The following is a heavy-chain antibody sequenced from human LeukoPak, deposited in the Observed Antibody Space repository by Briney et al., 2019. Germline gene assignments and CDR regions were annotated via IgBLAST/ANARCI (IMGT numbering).Heavy chain of an antibody. D-gene: IGHD3-22*01. CDR3: ARGRYYDTSGPSWRDYYYMAV. V-gene: IGHV1-2*02. CDR2: INPNSGDT. J-gene: IGHJ6*03. Sequence: ASVKVSCKASGYTFTDYYVHWVRQAPGQGLEWMGWINPNSGDTSYAQKFQGRVTMTSDTSISTAYMELRRLTSDDTAVYYCARGRYYDTSGPSWRDYYYMAVWGRGTTATVSS. CDR1: GYTFTDYY.